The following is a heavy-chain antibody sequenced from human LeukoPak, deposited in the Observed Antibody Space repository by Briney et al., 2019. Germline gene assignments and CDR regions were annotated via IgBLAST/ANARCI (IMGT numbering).Heavy chain of an antibody. Sequence: GGSLRLSCAASGFTFSTYWMSWVRQAPGKGLEWVALIKEVDSDTYYMDSVRGRFTIFRDNADNSLYLQMNSLKTEDTAVYYCITFSMIVVVISDWGQGTLVTVSS. D-gene: IGHD3-22*01. CDR2: IKEVDSDT. CDR3: ITFSMIVVVISD. CDR1: GFTFSTYW. V-gene: IGHV3-7*03. J-gene: IGHJ4*02.